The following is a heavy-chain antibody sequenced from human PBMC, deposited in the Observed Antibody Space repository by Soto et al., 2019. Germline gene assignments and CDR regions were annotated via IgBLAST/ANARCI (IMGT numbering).Heavy chain of an antibody. CDR2: ISGSGGST. CDR1: GFTFSSYA. J-gene: IGHJ4*02. D-gene: IGHD3-22*01. V-gene: IGHV3-23*01. Sequence: GGSLRLSCAASGFTFSSYAMSWVRQAPGKGLEWVSAISGSGGSTYYADSVKGRFTISRDNSKNTLCLQMNSLRAEDTAVYYCAKVYFRVVVITTIFDYWGQGTLVTVSS. CDR3: AKVYFRVVVITTIFDY.